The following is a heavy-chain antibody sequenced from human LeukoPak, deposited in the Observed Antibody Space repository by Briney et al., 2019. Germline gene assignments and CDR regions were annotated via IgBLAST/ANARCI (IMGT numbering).Heavy chain of an antibody. Sequence: GESLKISCKGSGYSFTNYGISWVRQAPGQGLEWMGWISAYNDNTNFAQKLQGRVTMTTDTSTSTAYMELRSLRSDGTAVYYCARDWTQWLVRVPGYWGQGTLVTVSS. D-gene: IGHD6-19*01. CDR2: ISAYNDNT. J-gene: IGHJ4*02. CDR1: GYSFTNYG. V-gene: IGHV1-18*01. CDR3: ARDWTQWLVRVPGY.